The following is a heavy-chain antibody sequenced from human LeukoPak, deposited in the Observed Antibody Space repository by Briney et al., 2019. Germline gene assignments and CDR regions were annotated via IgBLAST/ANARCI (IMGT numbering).Heavy chain of an antibody. CDR1: GFTLSSYW. D-gene: IGHD6-13*01. Sequence: PGGSLRLSCAASGFTLSSYWMSWVRQAPGKGLEWVANIKVDGSEKYYVDSVKGRFTISRDNAKNSLYLQMSSLRAEDTAVYYCARDPHSGSWSKFDYWGPGTLVTVSS. J-gene: IGHJ4*02. V-gene: IGHV3-7*03. CDR3: ARDPHSGSWSKFDY. CDR2: IKVDGSEK.